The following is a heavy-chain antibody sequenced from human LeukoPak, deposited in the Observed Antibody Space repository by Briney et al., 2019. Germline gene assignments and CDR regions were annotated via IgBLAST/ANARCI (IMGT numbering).Heavy chain of an antibody. CDR1: GYTFTSYD. CDR2: MNPNSGNT. D-gene: IGHD3-22*01. V-gene: IGHV1-8*03. Sequence: ASVKVSCKASGYTFTSYDINWVRQATGQGLEWMGWMNPNSGNTGYAQKFQGRVTITRNTSISTAYMELSSLRSEDTAVYYCARVDDYDSSGYYYLYDYWGQGTLVTVSS. J-gene: IGHJ4*02. CDR3: ARVDDYDSSGYYYLYDY.